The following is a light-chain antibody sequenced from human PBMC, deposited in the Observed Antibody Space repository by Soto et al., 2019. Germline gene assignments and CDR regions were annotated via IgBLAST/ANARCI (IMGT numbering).Light chain of an antibody. Sequence: QSALTQPRSVSGSPGQSVTISCTGTSSDVGGYNYVSWYQQHPGKAHKLMIYDVSKRPSGVPDRFSGSKSGNTASLTISGLQAEDEADYYCCSYAGSYTSYVVFGGGTKLTVL. CDR2: DVS. J-gene: IGLJ2*01. CDR1: SSDVGGYNY. V-gene: IGLV2-11*01. CDR3: CSYAGSYTSYVV.